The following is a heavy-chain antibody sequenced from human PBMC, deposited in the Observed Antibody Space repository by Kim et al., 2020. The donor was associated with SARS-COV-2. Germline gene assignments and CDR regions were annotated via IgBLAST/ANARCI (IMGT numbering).Heavy chain of an antibody. D-gene: IGHD3-9*01. V-gene: IGHV4-39*01. CDR3: ARHFVRYFDWREDAFDI. J-gene: IGHJ3*02. Sequence: LKSRVTISVDTSKTQCSLKLSSVTAADTAVYYCARHFVRYFDWREDAFDIWGQGTMVTVSS.